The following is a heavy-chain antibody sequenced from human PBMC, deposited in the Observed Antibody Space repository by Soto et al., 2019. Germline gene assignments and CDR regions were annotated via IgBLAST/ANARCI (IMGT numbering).Heavy chain of an antibody. D-gene: IGHD3-3*01. J-gene: IGHJ3*02. CDR2: IYYSGST. V-gene: IGHV4-31*03. CDR3: ARNRYDFWSGYYIGQDAFDI. CDR1: GGSISSGGYY. Sequence: TLSLTCTVSGGSISSGGYYWSWIRQHSGKGLEWIGYIYYSGSTYYNPSLKSRVTISVDTSKNQFSLKLSSVTAADTAVYYCARNRYDFWSGYYIGQDAFDIWGQGTMVTVSS.